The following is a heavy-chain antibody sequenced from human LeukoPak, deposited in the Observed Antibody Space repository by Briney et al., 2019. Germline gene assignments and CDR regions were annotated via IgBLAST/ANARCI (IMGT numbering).Heavy chain of an antibody. CDR2: ISTDGSST. CDR3: VREYSSSSGRAFDI. D-gene: IGHD6-6*01. CDR1: GFSFSSYW. V-gene: IGHV3-74*01. J-gene: IGHJ3*02. Sequence: GGSLRLSCAAYGFSFSSYWMDWVRQAPGKGLVWVSRISTDGSSTNSADSVKGRFTISRDNAKNTLYLQMNSLRAEDTAVYYCVREYSSSSGRAFDIWGQGTMVTVSP.